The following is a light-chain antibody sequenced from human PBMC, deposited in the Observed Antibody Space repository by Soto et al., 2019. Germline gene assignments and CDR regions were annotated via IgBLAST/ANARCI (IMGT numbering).Light chain of an antibody. Sequence: DLQMTQSPSTPAASVGDRVTITCRASQSISSWLAWYQQKPGKAPTLLIYDASTLESGVPSRFSGSGSGTEFTLTISSLQPDDFATYYCQQYNSYSPWTVGQGTKVDI. V-gene: IGKV1-5*01. J-gene: IGKJ1*01. CDR2: DAS. CDR1: QSISSW. CDR3: QQYNSYSPWT.